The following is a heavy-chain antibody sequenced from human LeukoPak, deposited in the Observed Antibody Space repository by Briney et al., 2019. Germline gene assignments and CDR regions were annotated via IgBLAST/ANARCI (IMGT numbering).Heavy chain of an antibody. CDR1: GGSISSGGYY. D-gene: IGHD3-10*01. CDR2: IYYSGST. V-gene: IGHV4-31*03. Sequence: SQTLSLTCTVSGGSISSGGYYWSWIRQHRGKGVEWIVYIYYSGSTYYTPSLKSRVTISVDTSKNQFSLKLSSVTAADTAVYYCARVMVAKGINFDYWGQGTLVTVSS. J-gene: IGHJ4*02. CDR3: ARVMVAKGINFDY.